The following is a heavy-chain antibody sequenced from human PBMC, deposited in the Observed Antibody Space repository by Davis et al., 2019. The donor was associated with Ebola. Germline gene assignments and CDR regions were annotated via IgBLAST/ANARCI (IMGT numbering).Heavy chain of an antibody. Sequence: AASVTVSCQASGYPFTSSGVTWVRQAPGQGLQWMGWISPHNGNTNYAQKFQGRVTMTTDTSTSTAYMELRRLRSDDTAIYFCAKGRLRFLEWSMFDYWGQGALVTVSS. CDR2: ISPHNGNT. J-gene: IGHJ4*02. D-gene: IGHD3-3*01. CDR1: GYPFTSSG. CDR3: AKGRLRFLEWSMFDY. V-gene: IGHV1-18*04.